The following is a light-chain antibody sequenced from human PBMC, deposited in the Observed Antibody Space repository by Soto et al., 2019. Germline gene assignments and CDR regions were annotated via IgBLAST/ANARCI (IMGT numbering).Light chain of an antibody. CDR3: CSYRSSSLYV. J-gene: IGLJ1*01. Sequence: QSVLTQPASVSGSPGQSITISCTGTSNNYVSWYQQHPGKAPELIIYEVSNRPSKISDRFSGSKSGNTASLTISGLQAEDEADYYCCSYRSSSLYVFGTGTKVTVL. CDR2: EVS. CDR1: SNNY. V-gene: IGLV2-14*01.